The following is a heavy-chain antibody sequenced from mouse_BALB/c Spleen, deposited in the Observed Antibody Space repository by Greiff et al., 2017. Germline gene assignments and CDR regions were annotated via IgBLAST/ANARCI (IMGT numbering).Heavy chain of an antibody. CDR1: GYSITSDYA. J-gene: IGHJ3*01. V-gene: IGHV3-2*02. CDR3: ARFERFAY. Sequence: DVQLQESGPGLVKPSQSLSLTCTVTGYSITSDYAWNWIRQFPGNKLEWMGYISYSGSTSYNPSLKSRISITRDTSKNQFFLQLNSVTTEDTATYYCARFERFAYWGQGTLVTVSA. CDR2: ISYSGST.